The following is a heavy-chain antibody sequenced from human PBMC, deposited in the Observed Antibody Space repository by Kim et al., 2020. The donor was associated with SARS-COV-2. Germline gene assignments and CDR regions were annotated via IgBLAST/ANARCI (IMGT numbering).Heavy chain of an antibody. Sequence: GGSLRLSCAASGFTVSSNYMSWVRQAPGKGLEWVSVIYSGGSTYYADSVKGRFTISRDNSKNTLYLQMNSLRAEDTAVYYCARDSRGYSSGWYPDYWGQGTLVTVSS. J-gene: IGHJ4*02. CDR3: ARDSRGYSSGWYPDY. V-gene: IGHV3-66*01. D-gene: IGHD6-19*01. CDR2: IYSGGST. CDR1: GFTVSSNY.